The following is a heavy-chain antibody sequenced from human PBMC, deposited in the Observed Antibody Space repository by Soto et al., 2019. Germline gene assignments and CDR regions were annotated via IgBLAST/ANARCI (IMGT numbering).Heavy chain of an antibody. CDR1: GGTFSSYT. J-gene: IGHJ4*02. V-gene: IGHV1-69*02. D-gene: IGHD4-17*01. CDR2: IIPILGIA. Sequence: SVKVSCKASGGTFSSYTISWVRQAPGQGLEWMGRIIPILGIANYAQKFQGRVTITADKSTSTAYMELSSLRSEDTAVYYCARLESVTYYFDYWGQGTLVTVSS. CDR3: ARLESVTYYFDY.